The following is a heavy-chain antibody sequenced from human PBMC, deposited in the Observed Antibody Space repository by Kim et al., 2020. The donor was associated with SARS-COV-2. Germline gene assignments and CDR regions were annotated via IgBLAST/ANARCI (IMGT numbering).Heavy chain of an antibody. CDR1: GFTFSSYA. Sequence: GGSLRLSCAASGFTFSSYAMSWVRQAPGKGLEWVSAISGSGGSTYYADSVKGRFTISRDNSKNTLYLQMNSLRAEDTAVYYCAKGPYDFWSGYYNYFYYMEVWGNGDTVSAS. CDR3: AKGPYDFWSGYYNYFYYMEV. J-gene: IGHJ6*03. V-gene: IGHV3-23*01. D-gene: IGHD3-3*01. CDR2: ISGSGGST.